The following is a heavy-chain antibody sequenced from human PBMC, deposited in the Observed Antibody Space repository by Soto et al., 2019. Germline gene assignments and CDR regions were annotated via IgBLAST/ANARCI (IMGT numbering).Heavy chain of an antibody. V-gene: IGHV1-24*01. J-gene: IGHJ6*02. Sequence: GASVKGSLKVSGYTLTELSMPWVRQAPGKGVEWMGGFDPEDGETIYAQKFQGRVTMTEDTSTDTAYMELSSLRSEDTAVYYCATGAAAGRVPHYYYGMDVWGQGTTVTVSS. CDR2: FDPEDGET. CDR1: GYTLTELS. CDR3: ATGAAAGRVPHYYYGMDV. D-gene: IGHD6-13*01.